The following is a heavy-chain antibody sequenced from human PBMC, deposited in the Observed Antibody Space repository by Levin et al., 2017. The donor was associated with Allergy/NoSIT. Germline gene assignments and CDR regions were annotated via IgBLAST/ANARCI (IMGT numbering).Heavy chain of an antibody. CDR1: GFTFDDYG. CDR2: MNWNGDYT. V-gene: IGHV3-20*04. CDR3: GGLAKDSSSWYGGGLDD. D-gene: IGHD6-13*01. Sequence: GESLKISCAASGFTFDDYGMSWVRQGPGKGLEWLSGMNWNGDYTGYADSVKGRFTISRDNAKNSLHLQMNSLRVEDTALYYCGGLAKDSSSWYGGGLDDWGQGTQVTVSS. J-gene: IGHJ4*02.